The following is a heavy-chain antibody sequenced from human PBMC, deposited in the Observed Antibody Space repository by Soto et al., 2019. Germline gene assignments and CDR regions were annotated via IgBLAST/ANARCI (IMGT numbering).Heavy chain of an antibody. Sequence: SETLSLTCTVSGGSISSYYWRWLRQPAGKGLEWVGYIYYSRSTNYNPSLKSRVTISVDTSKNQFSLKRSSVTAADTAVYYCARDNPYSYGLDYWGQGTLVTVS. CDR1: GGSISSYY. CDR3: ARDNPYSYGLDY. D-gene: IGHD5-18*01. V-gene: IGHV4-59*01. CDR2: IYYSRST. J-gene: IGHJ4*02.